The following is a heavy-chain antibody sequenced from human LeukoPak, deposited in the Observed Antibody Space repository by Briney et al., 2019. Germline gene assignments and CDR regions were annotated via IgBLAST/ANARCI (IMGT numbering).Heavy chain of an antibody. Sequence: ASVKVSCKASGYTFTSYGISWVRQAPGQGLEWMGWISAYNGSTNYAQKLQGRVTMTTDTSTSTAYMELRSLRSDDTAVYYCARVGRYYYDSSGAFDIWGQGTMVTVSS. CDR3: ARVGRYYYDSSGAFDI. J-gene: IGHJ3*02. CDR1: GYTFTSYG. D-gene: IGHD3-22*01. V-gene: IGHV1-18*01. CDR2: ISAYNGST.